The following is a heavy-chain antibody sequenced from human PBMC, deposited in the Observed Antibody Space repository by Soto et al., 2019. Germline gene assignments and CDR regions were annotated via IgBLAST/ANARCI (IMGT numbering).Heavy chain of an antibody. CDR3: AKEFQWELHAFDI. CDR2: MGNDGITT. J-gene: IGHJ3*02. CDR1: GFTFSTYG. Sequence: VGSLRLSCAASGFTFSTYGMHWVRQAPGKGLEWVAVMGNDGITTFSADSVKGRFTISRDNYKNTLFLQMNSLKADDTAVYYCAKEFQWELHAFDIWGQGTMVTVSS. V-gene: IGHV3-30*02. D-gene: IGHD1-26*01.